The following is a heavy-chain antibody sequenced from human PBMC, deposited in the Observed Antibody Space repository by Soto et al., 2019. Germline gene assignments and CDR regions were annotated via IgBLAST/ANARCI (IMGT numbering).Heavy chain of an antibody. CDR3: ARDASYYSLWSGYYPSRNGMDV. Sequence: QVQVVESGGGVVQPGRSLRLSCAASGFTFSSFGMHWVRQAPGKGLEWVSLIWYDGSKKSYGDSVKGRFTISRDNSRNTVYLQMNSLSADDTAAYYCARDASYYSLWSGYYPSRNGMDVWGQGTTVTVSS. V-gene: IGHV3-33*01. D-gene: IGHD3-3*01. CDR2: IWYDGSKK. J-gene: IGHJ6*02. CDR1: GFTFSSFG.